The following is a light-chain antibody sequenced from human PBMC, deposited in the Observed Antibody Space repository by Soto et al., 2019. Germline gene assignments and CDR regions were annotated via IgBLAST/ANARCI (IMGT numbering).Light chain of an antibody. V-gene: IGKV3-15*01. CDR3: QEYNTWPWI. Sequence: ETLMTQSPATLSVSPGERATLSCRASQSVNNNLAWYQQKLGQAPRVLIYGASTRATGIRVRFTGSGSGTEFILTITSQQSEDTAIYYSQEYNTWPWIFGQGTKVEFK. CDR2: GAS. J-gene: IGKJ1*01. CDR1: QSVNNN.